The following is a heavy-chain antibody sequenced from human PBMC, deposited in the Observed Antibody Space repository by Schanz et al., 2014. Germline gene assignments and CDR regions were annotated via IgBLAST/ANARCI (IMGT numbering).Heavy chain of an antibody. CDR3: AKDTGYCHGGACYCFEY. V-gene: IGHV3-21*01. Sequence: VQLVESGGGVVQPGRSLRLSCAASGFTFSAYGMHWVRQAPGKGLEWVSSISSTSSYIFYAESVKGRFTISRDNAKNTFYLHMNSLRAEDTAVYFCAKDTGYCHGGACYCFEYWGLGILVTVSS. CDR1: GFTFSAYG. CDR2: ISSTSSYI. D-gene: IGHD2-8*02. J-gene: IGHJ4*02.